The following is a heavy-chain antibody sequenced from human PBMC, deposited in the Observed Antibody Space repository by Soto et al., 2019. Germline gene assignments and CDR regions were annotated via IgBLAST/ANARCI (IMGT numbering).Heavy chain of an antibody. Sequence: GASVKVSCKASGYTFTSYAMHWVRQAPGQRLEWMGWINAGNGNTKYSQKFQGRVTITRDTSASTAYMGLSSLRSEDTAVYYCARGRPACSGGSCYSRSATGAGNWFDPWGQGTLVTVSS. CDR1: GYTFTSYA. J-gene: IGHJ5*02. V-gene: IGHV1-3*01. CDR3: ARGRPACSGGSCYSRSATGAGNWFDP. CDR2: INAGNGNT. D-gene: IGHD2-15*01.